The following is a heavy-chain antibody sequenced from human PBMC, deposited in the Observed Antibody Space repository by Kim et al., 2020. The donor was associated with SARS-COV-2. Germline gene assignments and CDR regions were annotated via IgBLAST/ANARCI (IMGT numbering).Heavy chain of an antibody. CDR3: ARGDYSYYYYGMDV. CDR1: GFTFSSYW. V-gene: IGHV3-7*04. CDR2: IKQDGSEK. Sequence: GGSLRLSCAASGFTFSSYWMRWVRQAPGKGLEWVANIKQDGSEKYYVDSVKGRFTISRDNAKNSLYLQMNSLRAEDTAVYNCARGDYSYYYYGMDVWGQGTTVTVSS. D-gene: IGHD4-17*01. J-gene: IGHJ6*02.